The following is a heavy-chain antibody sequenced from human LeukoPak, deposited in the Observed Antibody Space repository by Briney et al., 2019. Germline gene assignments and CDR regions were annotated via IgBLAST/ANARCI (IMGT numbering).Heavy chain of an antibody. Sequence: GASVTVSCTASGYTFTSSGISWVRQAPGQGLEWMGWINPNSGGTNYAQKFQGRVTMTRDTSISTAYMELSRLRSDDTAVYYCASSIVYCSSTSCYFNWGQGTLVTVSS. CDR3: ASSIVYCSSTSCYFN. D-gene: IGHD2-2*01. V-gene: IGHV1-2*02. J-gene: IGHJ4*02. CDR1: GYTFTSSG. CDR2: INPNSGGT.